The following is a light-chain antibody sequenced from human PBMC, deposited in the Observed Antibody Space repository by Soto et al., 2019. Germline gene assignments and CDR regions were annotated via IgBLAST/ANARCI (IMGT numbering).Light chain of an antibody. CDR3: CSYVRTNTVV. CDR1: SSDVGNYDL. Sequence: LTQPASVSGSPGQLITISCTGTSSDVGNYDLVSWYQQHPAKVPKLLVYEGSNRPSGVSSRFSGCNAGNTACLTICILQGEDEGDYYCCSYVRTNTVVFGTWPKVTVL. V-gene: IGLV2-23*03. J-gene: IGLJ1*01. CDR2: EGS.